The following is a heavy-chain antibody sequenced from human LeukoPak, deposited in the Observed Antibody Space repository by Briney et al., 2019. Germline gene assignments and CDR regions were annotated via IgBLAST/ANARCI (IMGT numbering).Heavy chain of an antibody. D-gene: IGHD2-2*01. J-gene: IGHJ4*02. CDR2: IYPIDSDA. Sequence: GESLKISCKGSGYVFDNHWIGWVRQMPGKGLEWMWIIYPIDSDARYSPSFQGQVTFSVDQSIGTAYLQWNSLKASDTAMYYCARHQGHLVSQAFDHWGQGTLVTVSS. V-gene: IGHV5-51*01. CDR1: GYVFDNHW. CDR3: ARHQGHLVSQAFDH.